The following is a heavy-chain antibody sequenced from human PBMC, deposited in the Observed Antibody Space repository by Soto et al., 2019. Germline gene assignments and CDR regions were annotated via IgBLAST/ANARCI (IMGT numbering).Heavy chain of an antibody. CDR3: AKDYSGPADY. Sequence: PGGSLRLSCAASGFTFSSYAMRWVRQAPGKGLEWVAVISYDGSNKYYADSVKGRFTISRDNSKNTLYLQMNSLRAEDTAIYYCAKDYSGPADYWGQGTLVTVSS. CDR1: GFTFSSYA. D-gene: IGHD5-12*01. J-gene: IGHJ4*02. V-gene: IGHV3-30-3*01. CDR2: ISYDGSNK.